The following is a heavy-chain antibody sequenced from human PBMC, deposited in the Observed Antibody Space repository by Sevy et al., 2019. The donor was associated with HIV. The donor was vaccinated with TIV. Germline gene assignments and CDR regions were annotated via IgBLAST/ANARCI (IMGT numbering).Heavy chain of an antibody. D-gene: IGHD3-22*01. CDR3: ATTKDYYENSGYPIDF. J-gene: IGHJ4*02. CDR1: GYILTEFS. CDR2: FDPEDGEK. Sequence: ASVKVSCKVSGYILTEFSIHWVRQAHGKGLEWMGTFDPEDGEKIYAQKFQGRLTMTEDTSTDTAYMGLSSLRSEDTAVYYCATTKDYYENSGYPIDFWGQGTLVTVSS. V-gene: IGHV1-24*01.